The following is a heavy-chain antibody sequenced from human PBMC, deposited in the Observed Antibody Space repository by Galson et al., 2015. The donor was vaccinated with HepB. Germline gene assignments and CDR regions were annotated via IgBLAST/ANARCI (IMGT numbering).Heavy chain of an antibody. D-gene: IGHD3-3*01. CDR3: ARDFWSGLTAFDI. V-gene: IGHV1-3*01. CDR1: GYTFTSYA. J-gene: IGHJ3*02. CDR2: INAGNGNT. Sequence: SVKVSCKASGYTFTSYAMHWVRQAPGQRLEWMGWINAGNGNTKYSQKFQGRVTITRDTSASTAYMELSSLRSEDTAVYYCARDFWSGLTAFDIWGQGTMVTVSS.